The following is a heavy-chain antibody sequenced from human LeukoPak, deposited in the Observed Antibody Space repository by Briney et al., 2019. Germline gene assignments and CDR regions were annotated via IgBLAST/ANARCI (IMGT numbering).Heavy chain of an antibody. Sequence: GGSLRLSCVASGFTFSSYGMHWVRQAPGKGLEWVAVISYDGSNKYYADSVKGRFTISRDNSKNTLYLQMNSLRAEDTAVYYCAKDVNHIAAAGTGLYFDYWGQGTLVTVSS. CDR2: ISYDGSNK. CDR1: GFTFSSYG. CDR3: AKDVNHIAAAGTGLYFDY. D-gene: IGHD6-13*01. V-gene: IGHV3-30*18. J-gene: IGHJ4*02.